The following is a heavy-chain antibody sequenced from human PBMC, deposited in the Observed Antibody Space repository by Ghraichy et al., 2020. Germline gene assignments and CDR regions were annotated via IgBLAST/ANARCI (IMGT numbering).Heavy chain of an antibody. CDR3: AKTVSVAGTAWIDY. J-gene: IGHJ4*02. V-gene: IGHV4-4*07. CDR2: FYPSGNT. D-gene: IGHD6-19*01. CDR1: GVSISSFY. Sequence: SETLSLTCTVSGVSISSFYWNWIRQAAGKGLEWIGRFYPSGNTNYNPSLKSRVTMSVDPSKNQLSLKLSSVTAADTAVYYCAKTVSVAGTAWIDYWGQGTLVTVSS.